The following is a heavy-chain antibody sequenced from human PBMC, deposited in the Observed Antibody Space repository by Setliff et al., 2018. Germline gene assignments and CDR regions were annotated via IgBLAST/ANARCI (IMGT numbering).Heavy chain of an antibody. V-gene: IGHV3-23*05. CDR1: SFNLANYA. J-gene: IGHJ5*02. Sequence: ETLSLSCVASSFNLANYAMTWVRQVPGKGLEWISSIKDSDYSTYYADSVKGRFTISRDNSKNTLYLQMNGLRAEDSALYYCAKDPNGDFFGAFDTWGQGALVTVSS. CDR2: IKDSDYST. CDR3: AKDPNGDFFGAFDT. D-gene: IGHD4-17*01.